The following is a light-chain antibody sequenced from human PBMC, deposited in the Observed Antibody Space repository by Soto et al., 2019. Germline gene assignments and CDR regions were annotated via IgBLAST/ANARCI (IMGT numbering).Light chain of an antibody. J-gene: IGLJ1*01. Sequence: QSALTQPPSASGSPGQSVTISCTGTINDVGGYNYVSWYQHYPGEAPKLMIYEVVKRPSGVPDRFSGSKSGNTASLTVSGLQAEDEAEYYCSSYIGSSTLLFGTGTKLTVL. V-gene: IGLV2-8*01. CDR3: SSYIGSSTLL. CDR2: EVV. CDR1: INDVGGYNY.